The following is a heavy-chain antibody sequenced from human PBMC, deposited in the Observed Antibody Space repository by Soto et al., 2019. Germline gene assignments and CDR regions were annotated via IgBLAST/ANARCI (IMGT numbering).Heavy chain of an antibody. V-gene: IGHV3-48*01. CDR1: GFTFSSYS. CDR2: ISSSSSTI. CDR3: ARVGYYGSGSYRTYYFAH. Sequence: GGSLRLSCAASGFTFSSYSMNWVRQAPGKGLEWVSYISSSSSTIYYADSVKGRFTISRDNAKNSLYLQMNSLRAEDTAVYYCARVGYYGSGSYRTYYFAHWRTGTLVTVSS. D-gene: IGHD3-10*01. J-gene: IGHJ4*02.